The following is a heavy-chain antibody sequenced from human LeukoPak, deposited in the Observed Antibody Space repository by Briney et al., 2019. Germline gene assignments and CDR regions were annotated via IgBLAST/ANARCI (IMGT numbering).Heavy chain of an antibody. J-gene: IGHJ6*03. CDR2: ISVYNGNT. V-gene: IGHV1-18*01. Sequence: ASVTVSCKASGYTFTSYVISGVGQAPGRGGEWMGWISVYNGNTNYAEKLQGSVIMTTDTPTNTAYMELRSLRSDDTALYYCARGGHYYSYSMDVWGKGTTVTVSS. CDR3: ARGGHYYSYSMDV. CDR1: GYTFTSYV.